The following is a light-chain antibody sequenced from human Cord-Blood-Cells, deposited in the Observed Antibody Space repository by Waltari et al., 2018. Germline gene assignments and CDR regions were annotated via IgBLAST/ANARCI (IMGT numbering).Light chain of an antibody. Sequence: DIVMTPSPASLAVSLGGGAPIHCKSTQSVLYSSNDKDYVALEQQKPGQPPKLLIYWAATRESGVPDRFSGSGSGTDFTLTIGSRQVEDGAVYYRQQYLRTTLTVGGGTKVGIK. CDR3: QQYLRTTLT. J-gene: IGKJ4*01. V-gene: IGKV4-1*01. CDR1: QSVLYSSNDKDY. CDR2: WAA.